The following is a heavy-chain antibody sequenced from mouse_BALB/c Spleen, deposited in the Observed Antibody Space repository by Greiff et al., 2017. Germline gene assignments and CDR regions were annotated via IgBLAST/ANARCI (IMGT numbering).Heavy chain of an antibody. CDR2: ISDGGSYT. CDR1: GFTFSDYY. V-gene: IGHV5-4*02. Sequence: EVMLVESGGGLVKPGGSLKLSCAASGFTFSDYYMYWVRQTPEKRLEWVATISDGGSYTYYPDSVKGRFTISRDNAKNHLYLQMSSLKSEDTAMYYCERGGHYYGYHAMDYWGQGTSVTVSS. CDR3: ERGGHYYGYHAMDY. J-gene: IGHJ4*01. D-gene: IGHD1-2*01.